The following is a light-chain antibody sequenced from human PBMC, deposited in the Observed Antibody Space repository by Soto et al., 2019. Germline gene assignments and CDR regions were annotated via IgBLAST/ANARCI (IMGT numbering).Light chain of an antibody. J-gene: IGKJ1*01. Sequence: PGERATLSCRASQTFSSTFLVWYQQKDGQAPRHLMYDSSIRAPGIPDRFSGSGSGTDFTLTISRLEPEDFAVYFCQQFDTSPPTFGQGTKVEIK. CDR3: QQFDTSPPT. CDR2: DSS. CDR1: QTFSSTF. V-gene: IGKV3-20*01.